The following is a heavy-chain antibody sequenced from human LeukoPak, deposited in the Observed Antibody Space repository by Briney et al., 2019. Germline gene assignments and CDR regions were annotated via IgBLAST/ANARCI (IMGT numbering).Heavy chain of an antibody. V-gene: IGHV4-4*07. CDR2: IYTSGST. Sequence: SETPSLTCTVSGGSISSYYWSWIRQPAGKGLEWIGRIYTSGSTNYNPSLKSRVTMSVDTSKNQFSLKLSSVTAADTAVYYCARDLGIAAAGTGYFDYWGQGTLVTVSS. J-gene: IGHJ4*02. CDR3: ARDLGIAAAGTGYFDY. D-gene: IGHD6-13*01. CDR1: GGSISSYY.